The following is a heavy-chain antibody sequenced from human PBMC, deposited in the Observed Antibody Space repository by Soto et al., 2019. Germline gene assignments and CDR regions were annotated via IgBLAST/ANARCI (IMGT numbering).Heavy chain of an antibody. CDR2: INAGNGNT. Sequence: ASVKVSCKASGYTFTSYAMHWVRQAPGQRLEWMGWINAGNGNTKYSQKFQGRVTITRDTSASTAYMELSSLRSEDTAVYYCARGERNTYYVFGSGPVDYWGQGTLVTVSS. D-gene: IGHD3-3*01. J-gene: IGHJ4*02. CDR1: GYTFTSYA. CDR3: ARGERNTYYVFGSGPVDY. V-gene: IGHV1-3*01.